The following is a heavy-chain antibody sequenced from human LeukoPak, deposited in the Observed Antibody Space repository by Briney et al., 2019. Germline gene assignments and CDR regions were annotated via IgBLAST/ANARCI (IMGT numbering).Heavy chain of an antibody. D-gene: IGHD3-10*01. CDR2: IKQDGSEK. CDR1: GFTFSDYW. CDR3: ARVQGRYFGSGSYLGVDH. Sequence: PGGSLRLSCAASGFTFSDYWMTWVRQAPGKGLEWVANIKQDGSEKYYVDSVKGRFTISRDNSKNTLYLQMNSLRAEDTAVYYCARVQGRYFGSGSYLGVDHWGQGTLVTVSS. J-gene: IGHJ4*02. V-gene: IGHV3-7*02.